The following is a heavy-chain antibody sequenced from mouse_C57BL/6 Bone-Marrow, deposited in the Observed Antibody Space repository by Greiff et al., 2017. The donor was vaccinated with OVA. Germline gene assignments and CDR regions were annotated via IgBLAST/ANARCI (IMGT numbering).Heavy chain of an antibody. J-gene: IGHJ4*01. CDR1: GFTFTDYY. D-gene: IGHD1-1*01. Sequence: EVQGVESGPVLVKPGPSVKISCKASGFTFTDYYMHWVKQSHGKSLEWIGLVYPYNGGPSYNQKFKGKATLTVDTSSSTAYMELNSLTSEDSAVYYCAIWDLLLAMDYWGQGTSVTVSS. CDR3: AIWDLLLAMDY. V-gene: IGHV1-36*01. CDR2: VYPYNGGP.